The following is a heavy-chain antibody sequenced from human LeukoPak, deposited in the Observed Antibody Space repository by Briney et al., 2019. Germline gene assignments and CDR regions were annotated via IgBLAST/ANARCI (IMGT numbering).Heavy chain of an antibody. CDR3: AREDYGGNSDWFDP. J-gene: IGHJ5*02. CDR2: IIPIFGTA. V-gene: IGHV1-69*13. D-gene: IGHD4-23*01. CDR1: GGAFSSYA. Sequence: SVRVSCKASGGAFSSYAISWVRQAPGQGLEWMGGIIPIFGTANYAQKFQGRVTITADESTSTAYMELSSLRSEDTAVYYCAREDYGGNSDWFDPWGQGTLVTVSS.